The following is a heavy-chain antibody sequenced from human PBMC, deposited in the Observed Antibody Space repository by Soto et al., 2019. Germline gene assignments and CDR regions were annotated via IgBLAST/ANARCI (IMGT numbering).Heavy chain of an antibody. Sequence: PVGSLRLSCAASGFTVSSNYMSWVRQAPGKGLEWVSVIYSGGSTYYADSVKGRFTISRDNSKNTLYLQMNSLRAEDTAVYYCAKSSMSGSSWKDFDYWGQGTLVTVSS. D-gene: IGHD6-13*01. V-gene: IGHV3-53*01. CDR1: GFTVSSNY. J-gene: IGHJ4*02. CDR3: AKSSMSGSSWKDFDY. CDR2: IYSGGST.